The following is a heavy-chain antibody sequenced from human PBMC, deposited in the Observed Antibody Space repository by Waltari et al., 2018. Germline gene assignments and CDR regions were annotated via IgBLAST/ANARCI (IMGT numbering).Heavy chain of an antibody. V-gene: IGHV4-4*07. J-gene: IGHJ4*02. CDR3: ARDGIRGALDV. Sequence: QVQLQESGPGLVKPSETLSLTCAVSGDSISSNYWNWIRQPPGKGLEWIGRIYGRGGSTDYNPSLKSRVTISIDTSKNQFSLKLSSVTAADTGVYYCARDGIRGALDVWGRGVLVTVSS. D-gene: IGHD5-18*01. CDR1: GDSISSNY. CDR2: IYGRGGST.